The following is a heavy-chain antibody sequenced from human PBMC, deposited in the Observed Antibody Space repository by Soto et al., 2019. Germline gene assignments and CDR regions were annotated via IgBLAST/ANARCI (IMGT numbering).Heavy chain of an antibody. CDR1: GGSFTGYY. Sequence: QVQLQQWGAGLLKPSETLSLTCAVYGGSFTGYYWSWIRQPPGKGLEWIGEINHGGSTNYNPSLKRRVTISVDTSKNQFALNRNSVTAADTAVYYCARGSRVKIPAASGRDYYYHGLDVWGQGTAVTVSS. D-gene: IGHD6-25*01. CDR3: ARGSRVKIPAASGRDYYYHGLDV. V-gene: IGHV4-34*01. J-gene: IGHJ6*02. CDR2: INHGGST.